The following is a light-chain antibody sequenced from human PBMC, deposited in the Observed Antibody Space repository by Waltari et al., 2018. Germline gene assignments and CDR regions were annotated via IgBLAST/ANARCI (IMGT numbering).Light chain of an antibody. CDR2: EVS. V-gene: IGLV2-18*02. Sequence: QSALTQPPSVSGSPGQSVTISCTGTSSDVGSYNRLSWYQQPPGTAPKLLIYEVSNRPSEVPDRFSGSKSGNTASLTISGLQAEDEANYYCSSYTTSSTSVFGGGTKLTVL. CDR3: SSYTTSSTSV. J-gene: IGLJ2*01. CDR1: SSDVGSYNR.